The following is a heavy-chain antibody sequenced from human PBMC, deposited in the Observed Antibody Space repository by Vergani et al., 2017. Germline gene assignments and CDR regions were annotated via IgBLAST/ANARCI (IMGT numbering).Heavy chain of an antibody. J-gene: IGHJ5*02. CDR3: ARSRQQLVRGYNWFDP. D-gene: IGHD6-13*01. Sequence: QVQLQESGPGLVKPSQTLSLTCTVSGGSISSGSYYWTWIRQPAGKGLEWIGRIYTTGSTNYNPSLKSRVTISIDTPKNQFSLKLSSVTAADTAVYYCARSRQQLVRGYNWFDPWGQGTLVTVSS. CDR2: IYTTGST. V-gene: IGHV4-61*02. CDR1: GGSISSGSYY.